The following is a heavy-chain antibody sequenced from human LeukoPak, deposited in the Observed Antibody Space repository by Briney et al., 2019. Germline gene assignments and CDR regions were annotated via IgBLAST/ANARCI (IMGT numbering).Heavy chain of an antibody. D-gene: IGHD2-8*01. V-gene: IGHV4-34*01. CDR3: ASDWYCTNGVCYRKEAFDI. CDR2: INHSGST. CDR1: GGSFSGYY. Sequence: SETLSLTCAVYGGSFSGYYWSWIRQPPGKGLEWIGEINHSGSTNYNPSLKSRVTISVDTSKNQFSLKLSSVTAADTAVYYCASDWYCTNGVCYRKEAFDIWGQGTMVTVSS. J-gene: IGHJ3*02.